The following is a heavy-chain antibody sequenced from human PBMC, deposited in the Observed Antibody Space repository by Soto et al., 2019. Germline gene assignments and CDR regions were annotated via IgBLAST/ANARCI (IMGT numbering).Heavy chain of an antibody. Sequence: ASVEVSCKTSGYIFTNHRINWVRQAPGQGLEWMGWIGTYNGNTKYAKNFQDRVTLTTDILTTTVFMEITSLKSDDTAVYYRARDVGEEYYNWLDHWGQGTQVTVSS. J-gene: IGHJ5*01. V-gene: IGHV1-18*01. CDR1: GYIFTNHR. CDR3: ARDVGEEYYNWLDH. D-gene: IGHD2-2*01. CDR2: IGTYNGNT.